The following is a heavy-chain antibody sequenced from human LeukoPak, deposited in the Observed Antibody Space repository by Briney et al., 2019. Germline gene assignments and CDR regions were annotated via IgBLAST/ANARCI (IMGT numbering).Heavy chain of an antibody. D-gene: IGHD2-8*01. CDR2: IYYSGST. CDR3: ATIVQPYYFDY. CDR1: GDSLRSSDYY. V-gene: IGHV4-61*08. J-gene: IGHJ4*02. Sequence: SETLSLTCTVSGDSLRSSDYYWGWIRLPPGKGLEWTGYIYYSGSTNYNPSLKSRVTISVDTSKNQFSLKLSSVTAADTAVYYCATIVQPYYFDYWGQGTLVTVSS.